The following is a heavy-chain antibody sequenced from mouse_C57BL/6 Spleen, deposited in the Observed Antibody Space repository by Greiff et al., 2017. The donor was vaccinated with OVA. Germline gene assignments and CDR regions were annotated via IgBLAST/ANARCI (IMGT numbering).Heavy chain of an antibody. CDR2: INPSTGGT. J-gene: IGHJ2*01. CDR1: GYSFTGYY. V-gene: IGHV1-42*01. Sequence: VQLKESGPELVKPGASVKISCKASGYSFTGYYMNWVKQSPEKSLEWIGEINPSTGGTTYNQKFKAKATLTVDKSSSTAYMQLKSLTSEDSAVYYGARLGTTVVANFDYWGQGTTLTVSS. CDR3: ARLGTTVVANFDY. D-gene: IGHD1-1*01.